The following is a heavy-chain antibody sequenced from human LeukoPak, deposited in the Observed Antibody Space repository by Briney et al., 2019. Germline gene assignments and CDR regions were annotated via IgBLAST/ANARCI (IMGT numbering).Heavy chain of an antibody. CDR3: ARTRYCSGATCYSPELFDS. CDR2: TYHSGNT. Sequence: PAGTLCLTCAASGYFFRTGYQWGWIRQSPGTVLGVVWSTYHSGNTYYNPSLKSRVTISMDTSMNQFSLQVTSVTAADTAVYYCARTRYCSGATCYSPELFDSWGQGTLVTVSS. CDR1: GYFFRTGYQ. J-gene: IGHJ4*02. D-gene: IGHD2-15*01. V-gene: IGHV4-38-2*01.